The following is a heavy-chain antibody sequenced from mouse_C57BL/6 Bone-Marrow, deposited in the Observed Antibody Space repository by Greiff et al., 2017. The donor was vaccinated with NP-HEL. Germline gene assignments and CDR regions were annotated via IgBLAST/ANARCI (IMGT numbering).Heavy chain of an antibody. CDR1: GYTFTSYG. V-gene: IGHV1-81*01. D-gene: IGHD1-1*01. Sequence: VQLQQSGAELARPGASVKLSCKASGYTFTSYGISWVKQRTGQGLEWIGEIYPRSGNTYYNEKFKGKATLTADKSSSTAYMELRSLPSEDSAVYFCARGYYGSSYLFAYWGQGTLVTVSA. J-gene: IGHJ3*01. CDR2: IYPRSGNT. CDR3: ARGYYGSSYLFAY.